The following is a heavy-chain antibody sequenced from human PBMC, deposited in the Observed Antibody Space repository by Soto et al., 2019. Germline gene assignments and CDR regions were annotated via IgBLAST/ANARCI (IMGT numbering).Heavy chain of an antibody. D-gene: IGHD2-15*01. CDR2: IIPIFGTA. J-gene: IGHJ1*01. CDR3: ARLVVVAAPGPPKYSQH. Sequence: GASVKVSCKASGGTFSSYAISWVRQAPGQGLEWMGGIIPIFGTANYAQKFQGRVTITADKSTSTAYMELSSLRSEDTAVYYCARLVVVAAPGPPKYSQHWRHAPLVTVSS. CDR1: GGTFSSYA. V-gene: IGHV1-69*06.